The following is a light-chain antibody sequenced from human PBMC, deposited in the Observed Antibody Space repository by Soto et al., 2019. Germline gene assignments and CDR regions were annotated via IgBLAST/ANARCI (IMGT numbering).Light chain of an antibody. Sequence: QSALTQPASVSGSPGQSITISCTGTSSDVGGYEYVSWYQQHPGKAPKTMIYEVSNRPSGVSDRFFGSKSGSTASLTISGLQAEDEADYYRCSYTSSTTLVFGTGTKVTVL. J-gene: IGLJ1*01. CDR2: EVS. CDR3: CSYTSSTTLV. V-gene: IGLV2-14*01. CDR1: SSDVGGYEY.